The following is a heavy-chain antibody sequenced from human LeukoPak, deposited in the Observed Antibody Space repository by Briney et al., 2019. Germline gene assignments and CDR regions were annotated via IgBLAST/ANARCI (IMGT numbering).Heavy chain of an antibody. V-gene: IGHV3-66*01. CDR2: IYTGGST. J-gene: IGHJ3*02. CDR1: GFTVSSNY. D-gene: IGHD6-19*01. CDR3: ATGYRSGWFLDGNALDI. Sequence: GGSLRLSCVASGFTVSSNYMNWVRQAPGKGLEWVSLIYTGGSTYYADSVKGRFTISRDNSKNTLYLQMNSLRAEDTAVYYCATGYRSGWFLDGNALDIWGQGTTVTVSS.